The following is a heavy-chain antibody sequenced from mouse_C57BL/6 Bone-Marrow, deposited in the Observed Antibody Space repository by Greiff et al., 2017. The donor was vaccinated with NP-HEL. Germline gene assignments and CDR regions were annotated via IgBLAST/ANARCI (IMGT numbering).Heavy chain of an antibody. CDR1: GYTFTSYW. CDR3: AREGYPHAMDY. CDR2: IHHNSGST. V-gene: IGHV1-64*01. Sequence: QVQLQQPGAELVKPGASVKLSCKASGYTFTSYWMHWVKQRPGQGLEWIGMIHHNSGSTNYNEKFKSKATLTVDKSSSTAYMQLSSLTSEDSAVYYCAREGYPHAMDYWGQGTSVTVSS. J-gene: IGHJ4*01. D-gene: IGHD2-2*01.